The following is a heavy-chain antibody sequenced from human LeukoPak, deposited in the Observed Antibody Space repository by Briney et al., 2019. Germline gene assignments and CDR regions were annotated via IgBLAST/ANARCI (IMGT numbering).Heavy chain of an antibody. CDR3: ARDDYDFWSGTLDY. V-gene: IGHV4-38-2*02. Sequence: SETLSLTCAVSGYSISSGYYWGWIRQPPGKGLEWIGSIYHSGSTYYNPSLKSRVTISVDTSKNQFSLKLSSVTAADTAVYYCARDDYDFWSGTLDYWGQGTLSPSPQ. D-gene: IGHD3-3*01. J-gene: IGHJ4*02. CDR1: GYSISSGYY. CDR2: IYHSGST.